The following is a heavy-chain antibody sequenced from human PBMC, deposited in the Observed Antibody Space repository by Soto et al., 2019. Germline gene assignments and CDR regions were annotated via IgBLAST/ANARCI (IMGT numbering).Heavy chain of an antibody. CDR2: IYHSGST. V-gene: IGHV4-30-2*01. J-gene: IGHJ4*02. Sequence: SETLSLTCAVSGGSISSGGYSWSWIRQPPGKGLEWIGYIYHSGSTYYNPSLKSRVTISVDRSKNQFSLKLSSVTAAYTAVYYCARGGGSYYTVYWGQGTLVTVSS. CDR1: GGSISSGGYS. D-gene: IGHD1-26*01. CDR3: ARGGGSYYTVY.